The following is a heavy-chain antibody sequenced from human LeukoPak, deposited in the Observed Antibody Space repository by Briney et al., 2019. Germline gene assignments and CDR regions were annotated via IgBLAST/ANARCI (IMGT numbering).Heavy chain of an antibody. Sequence: GRSLRLSCAASGFTFSTYGMNWVRQAPGKGLEWVAVISYDGRQKYYADSVKGRFTTSRDNSKDTVYLQMNSVRDEDSAIYYCVRVFWGNMTPGYF. J-gene: IGHJ4*01. CDR1: GFTFSTYG. CDR3: VRVFWGNMTPGYF. CDR2: ISYDGRQK. V-gene: IGHV3-30*03. D-gene: IGHD3-16*01.